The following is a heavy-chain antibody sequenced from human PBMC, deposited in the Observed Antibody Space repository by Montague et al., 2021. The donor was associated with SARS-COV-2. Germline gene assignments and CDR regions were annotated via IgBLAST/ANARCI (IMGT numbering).Heavy chain of an antibody. Sequence: SQRPSCAASGFTVSSTYMNWVRQVPGKGLEWVSSISSSSVTYSADSLKGRFTISRDNSKNTVYLQMNSLRAEDTAVYFCARESSQFFGSGPLDYWSQGSLATVSS. CDR2: ISSSSVT. D-gene: IGHD3-10*01. V-gene: IGHV3-66*01. J-gene: IGHJ4*02. CDR1: GFTVSSTY. CDR3: ARESSQFFGSGPLDY.